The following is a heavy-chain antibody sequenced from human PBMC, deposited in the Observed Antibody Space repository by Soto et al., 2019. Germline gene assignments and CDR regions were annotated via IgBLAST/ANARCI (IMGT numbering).Heavy chain of an antibody. J-gene: IGHJ4*02. CDR2: IIPIFGTA. Sequence: SVKVSCKASGGTFSSYAISWVRQAPGQGLEWMGGIIPIFGTANYAQKFQGRVTITADESTSTAYMELSSLRSEDTAVYYCARWGIAVAGPSGLFDYWGQGTLVTVSS. V-gene: IGHV1-69*13. CDR1: GGTFSSYA. D-gene: IGHD6-19*01. CDR3: ARWGIAVAGPSGLFDY.